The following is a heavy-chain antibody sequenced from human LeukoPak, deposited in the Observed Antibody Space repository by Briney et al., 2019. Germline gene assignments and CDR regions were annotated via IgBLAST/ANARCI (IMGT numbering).Heavy chain of an antibody. CDR2: TYYRSKWYN. J-gene: IGHJ4*02. CDR1: GDSVSSNSAA. Sequence: SQTLSLTCAISGDSVSSNSAAWNWIRQSPSRGLEWLGRTYYRSKWYNDYAVSVKSRITINPDTSKNQFSLKLSSVTAADTAVYYCARGQRRWRQLTGYYFDYWGQGTLVTVSS. V-gene: IGHV6-1*01. CDR3: ARGQRRWRQLTGYYFDY. D-gene: IGHD5-24*01.